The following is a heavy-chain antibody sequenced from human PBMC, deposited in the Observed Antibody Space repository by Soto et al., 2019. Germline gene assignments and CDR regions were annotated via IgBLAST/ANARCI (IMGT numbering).Heavy chain of an antibody. Sequence: EVQLVESGGGLVQPGGSLRLSCAGYGFTFSNYWMHWVRQAPGKGREWVSRIDHDGPTDYADSVRGRFTISRDNAENTLYLQMNSLRPEDTAVYYCVRDSHGDYWGQVTLVTVSS. CDR1: GFTFSNYW. V-gene: IGHV3-74*01. J-gene: IGHJ4*02. CDR3: VRDSHGDY. CDR2: IDHDGPT.